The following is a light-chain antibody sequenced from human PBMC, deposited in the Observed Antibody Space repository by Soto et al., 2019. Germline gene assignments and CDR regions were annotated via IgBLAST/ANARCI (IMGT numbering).Light chain of an antibody. CDR1: SSNIGSNY. CDR3: AAWDDSLSGLRV. J-gene: IGLJ1*01. Sequence: QPVLTQPPSASGTPGQRVTISCSGSSSNIGSNYVYSYQQLPGTAPKLLIYRNNQRPSGVPDRFSGSKSGTSASLAISGLRSEDEADYYCAAWDDSLSGLRVFGTGTKLTVL. V-gene: IGLV1-47*01. CDR2: RNN.